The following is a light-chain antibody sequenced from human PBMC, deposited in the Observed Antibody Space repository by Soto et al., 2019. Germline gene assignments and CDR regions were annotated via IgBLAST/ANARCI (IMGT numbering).Light chain of an antibody. CDR1: SGHSSYI. Sequence: QSVLTQSSSASASLGSSVKLTSTLSSGHSSYIIAWHQQQPGKAPRYLMKLEGSGNYNKGSGVPDRFSGSSSGADRYLTISNLQFEDEADYYCETWVSNTFVFGTGTKLTVL. V-gene: IGLV4-60*02. CDR2: LEGSGNY. J-gene: IGLJ1*01. CDR3: ETWVSNTFV.